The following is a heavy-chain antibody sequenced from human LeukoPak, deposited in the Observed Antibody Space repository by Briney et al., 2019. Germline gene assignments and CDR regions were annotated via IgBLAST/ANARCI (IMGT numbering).Heavy chain of an antibody. J-gene: IGHJ5*02. CDR1: GAFISSSSYS. D-gene: IGHD4-17*01. CDR3: ARDWALGKTTVSTNWFDP. CDR2: IYYSGST. V-gene: IGHV4-39*07. Sequence: PSETLSLTCTVSGAFISSSSYSWGWIRQPPGKGLEWIGSIYYSGSTYYNPSLKSRVTISVDMSRNQFSLKLNSVTAADTAVYYCARDWALGKTTVSTNWFDPWGQGTLVTVSS.